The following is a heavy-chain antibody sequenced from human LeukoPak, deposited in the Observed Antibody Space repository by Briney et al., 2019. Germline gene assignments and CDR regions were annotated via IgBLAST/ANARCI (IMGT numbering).Heavy chain of an antibody. CDR1: GGTFSSYA. Sequence: SVKVSCKASGGTFSSYAISWVRQAPGQGLEWMGGIIPIFGTANYAQKFQGRVTITADESTSAAYMELSSLRSEDTAVYYCARRPYGSGPFDYWGQGTLVTVST. J-gene: IGHJ4*02. D-gene: IGHD3-10*01. V-gene: IGHV1-69*13. CDR2: IIPIFGTA. CDR3: ARRPYGSGPFDY.